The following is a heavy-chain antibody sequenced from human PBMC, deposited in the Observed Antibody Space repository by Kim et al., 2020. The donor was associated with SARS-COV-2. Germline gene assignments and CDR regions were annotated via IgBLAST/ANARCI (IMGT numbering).Heavy chain of an antibody. J-gene: IGHJ4*02. Sequence: TYHNPSLKRRVTIAVDTSKNQFSLKLSSVTAADTAVYYCAREGVQGVFDYWGQGTLVTVSS. CDR3: AREGVQGVFDY. V-gene: IGHV4-31*02. CDR2: T. D-gene: IGHD3-10*01.